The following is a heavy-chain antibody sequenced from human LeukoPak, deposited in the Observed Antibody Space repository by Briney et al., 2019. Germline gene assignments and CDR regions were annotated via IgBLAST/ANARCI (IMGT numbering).Heavy chain of an antibody. Sequence: SSETLSLTCAVYGGSLSGYYCSWIRQPPGKGLEWIGYIYYSGSTNYNPSLKSRVTISVDTSKNQFSLKLSSVTAADTAVYYCARHKYSSGWPPEGAFDIWGQGTMVTVSS. CDR1: GGSLSGYY. CDR3: ARHKYSSGWPPEGAFDI. V-gene: IGHV4-59*08. J-gene: IGHJ3*02. CDR2: IYYSGST. D-gene: IGHD6-19*01.